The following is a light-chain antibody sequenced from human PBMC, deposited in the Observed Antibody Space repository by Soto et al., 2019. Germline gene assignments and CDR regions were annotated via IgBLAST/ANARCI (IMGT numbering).Light chain of an antibody. CDR3: QSYDSSLSGSYV. CDR2: GNS. J-gene: IGLJ2*01. CDR1: SSNIGAGYD. V-gene: IGLV1-40*01. Sequence: QYVLTQPPSVSGAPGQRVTISCTGSSSNIGAGYDVHWYQQRPGTAPKLLIYGNSNRPSGVPDRFSGSKSGTSASLAITGLQAEDEADYYCQSYDSSLSGSYVFGGWTKLTVL.